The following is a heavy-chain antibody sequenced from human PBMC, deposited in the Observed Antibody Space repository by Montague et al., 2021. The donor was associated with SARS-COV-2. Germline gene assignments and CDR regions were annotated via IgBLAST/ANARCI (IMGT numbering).Heavy chain of an antibody. CDR2: ISSSSSYI. J-gene: IGHJ4*02. Sequence: SLRLSCXASGFTFSSYSMNWVRQAPGKGLEWVSSISSSSSYIYYXDSVKGRFTISRDNAKNSLYLQMNSLRAEDTAVYYCARDSDSSGWFDYWGQGTLVTVSS. V-gene: IGHV3-21*01. D-gene: IGHD6-19*01. CDR3: ARDSDSSGWFDY. CDR1: GFTFSSYS.